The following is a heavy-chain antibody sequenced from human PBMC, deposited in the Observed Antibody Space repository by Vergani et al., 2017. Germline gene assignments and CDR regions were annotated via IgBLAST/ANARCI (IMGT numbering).Heavy chain of an antibody. J-gene: IGHJ4*02. D-gene: IGHD3-10*01. V-gene: IGHV1-3*01. Sequence: QVQLVQSGAEVKKPGASVKVSCKASGYTFTSYAMHWVRQAPGQRLEWMGWINAGNGNTKYSQKFQGRVTITRETSASTAYMELSSLRSEDTAVDYCACDYGSGSYVHPFDYWGQGTLVTVSS. CDR2: INAGNGNT. CDR3: ACDYGSGSYVHPFDY. CDR1: GYTFTSYA.